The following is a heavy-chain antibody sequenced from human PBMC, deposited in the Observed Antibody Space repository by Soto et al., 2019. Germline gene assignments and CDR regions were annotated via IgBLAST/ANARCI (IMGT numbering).Heavy chain of an antibody. CDR1: GGSIRSGDYY. V-gene: IGHV4-30-4*01. D-gene: IGHD1-26*01. J-gene: IGHJ4*02. CDR2: IYYSGST. Sequence: SETLSLTCTVSGGSIRSGDYYWSWIRQPPGKGLEWIGYIYYSGSTYYNPSLKSRVTISVDTSKNQFSLKLSSVTAADTAVYYCARAQLVGYYFDYWGQGTLVTVSS. CDR3: ARAQLVGYYFDY.